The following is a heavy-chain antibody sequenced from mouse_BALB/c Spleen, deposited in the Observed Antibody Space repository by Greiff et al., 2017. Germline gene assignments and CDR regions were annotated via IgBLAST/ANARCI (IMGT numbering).Heavy chain of an antibody. J-gene: IGHJ3*01. D-gene: IGHD2-14*01. CDR2: ISYSGST. CDR1: GYSITSDYA. CDR3: AGYDGWFAY. V-gene: IGHV3-2*02. Sequence: VQLKESGPGLVKPSQSLSLTCTVTGYSITSDYAWNWIRQFPGNKLEWMGYISYSGSTSYNPSLKSRISITRDTSKNQFFLQLNSVTTEDTATYYCAGYDGWFAYWGQGTLVTVSA.